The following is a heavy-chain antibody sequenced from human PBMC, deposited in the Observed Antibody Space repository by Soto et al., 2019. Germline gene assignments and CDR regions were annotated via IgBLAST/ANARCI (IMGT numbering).Heavy chain of an antibody. V-gene: IGHV1-46*01. CDR2: INPSGGGT. D-gene: IGHD5-18*01. Sequence: QVQLVQSGAEVKKPGASVMLSCKPSGYIFTSYYIHWVRQAPGQGLEWMGIINPSGGGTTYAQKFQGRVTMTRDTSTSPVYMELSSLRSEDTAVYYWARPRPKGSSYEDYWGQGTLVTVSS. CDR3: ARPRPKGSSYEDY. J-gene: IGHJ4*02. CDR1: GYIFTSYY.